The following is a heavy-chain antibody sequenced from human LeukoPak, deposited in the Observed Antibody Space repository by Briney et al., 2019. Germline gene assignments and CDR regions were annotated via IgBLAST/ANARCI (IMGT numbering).Heavy chain of an antibody. D-gene: IGHD5-12*01. CDR1: GFTFSDYY. CDR3: ARVSGYSGYDLNY. CDR2: ISDSGGST. J-gene: IGHJ4*02. V-gene: IGHV3-23*01. Sequence: GGSLRLSCAASGFTFSDYYMSWIRQAPGKGLEWVSGISDSGGSTYYADSVKGRFTISRDNSKNTLYLQMNSLRAEDTAVYYCARVSGYSGYDLNYWGQGTLVTVSS.